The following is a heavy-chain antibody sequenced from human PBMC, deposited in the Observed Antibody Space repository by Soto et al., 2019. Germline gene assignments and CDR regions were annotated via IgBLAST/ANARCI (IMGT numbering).Heavy chain of an antibody. V-gene: IGHV4-31*03. CDR3: AKGDKWESLLDY. CDR1: GGSISSGGYY. Sequence: QVQLQESGPGLVKPSQTLSLTCTVSGGSISSGGYYWSWIRQHPGKGLEWIGYIYYSGSTYYNPSLKSRVTITMDTAKHQFSLELSSATAADTAVYYCAKGDKWESLLDYWGQGTLVTVSS. J-gene: IGHJ4*02. D-gene: IGHD1-26*01. CDR2: IYYSGST.